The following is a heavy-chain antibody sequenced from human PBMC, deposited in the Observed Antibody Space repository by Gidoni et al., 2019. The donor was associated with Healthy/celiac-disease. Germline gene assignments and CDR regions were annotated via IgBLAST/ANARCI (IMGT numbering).Heavy chain of an antibody. CDR1: GFTLIRHA. Sequence: EVQLLESGGGLVQPGGSLRLCRAASGFTLIRHAMGSLRQAPGKGLEWVSAIRGSGGSTYYADSVKGRFTISRDNSKNTLYLQMNSLRAEDTAVYYCAAHCSSTSCSTSLYYYYGMDVWGQGTTVTVSS. J-gene: IGHJ6*02. CDR3: AAHCSSTSCSTSLYYYYGMDV. CDR2: IRGSGGST. V-gene: IGHV3-23*01. D-gene: IGHD2-2*01.